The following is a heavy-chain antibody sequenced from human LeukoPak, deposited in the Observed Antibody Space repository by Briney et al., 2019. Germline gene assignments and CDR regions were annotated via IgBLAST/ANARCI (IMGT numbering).Heavy chain of an antibody. CDR1: GFTFSSYW. J-gene: IGHJ4*02. CDR3: ARIPLLPFSGQYYFDY. D-gene: IGHD3-10*01. CDR2: IKQDGSEK. V-gene: IGHV3-7*01. Sequence: GGSLRLSCAASGFTFSSYWMSWVRQAPGKGLEWVANIKQDGSEKYYVDSVKGRFTISRDNAKNSLYLQMNSLRAEDTAVYYCARIPLLPFSGQYYFDYWGQGTLVTVSS.